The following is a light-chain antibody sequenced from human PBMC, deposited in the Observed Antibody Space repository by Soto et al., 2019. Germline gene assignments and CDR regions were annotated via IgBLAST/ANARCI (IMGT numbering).Light chain of an antibody. CDR2: ETI. CDR1: QSVTNY. CDR3: QQRSHWLIT. Sequence: EIVLSQSPATLSLSPGERATLSCRASQSVTNYLAWYQQKAGQAPRLLIYETIHRATGIPARFSGSGSGTDFTLTISSLEPEDFPVYYCQQRSHWLITFGQGTRLEIK. J-gene: IGKJ5*01. V-gene: IGKV3-11*01.